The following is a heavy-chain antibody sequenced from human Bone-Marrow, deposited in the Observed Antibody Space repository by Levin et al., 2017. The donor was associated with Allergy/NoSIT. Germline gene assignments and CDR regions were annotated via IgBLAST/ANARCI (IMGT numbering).Heavy chain of an antibody. Sequence: GGSLRLSCTASGFTFGEYGMSWFRQAPGKGLQWVAFIRSKPYGGTTEYAAAVKGRFTITREESKSIAYPQMNSLKTEDTAVYYCSGNSDKRGHCGYQDYWGQGTLVTVSS. J-gene: IGHJ4*02. V-gene: IGHV3-49*03. CDR2: IRSKPYGGTT. D-gene: IGHD5-12*01. CDR1: GFTFGEYG. CDR3: SGNSDKRGHCGYQDY.